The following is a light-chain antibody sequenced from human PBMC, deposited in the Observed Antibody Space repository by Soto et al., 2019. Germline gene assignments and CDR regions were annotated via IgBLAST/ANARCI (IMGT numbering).Light chain of an antibody. CDR1: QSISTW. V-gene: IGKV1-5*03. CDR3: QQYHSPKLT. J-gene: IGKJ1*01. Sequence: DIQMTQSPSTLSASVGDRVTITCRASQSISTWLAWYQQKPGKAPKLLIYEASTLEGGVPSRFSGSGSGTEFTLTISGLQPDDFATYYCQQYHSPKLTFGQGTKVEIK. CDR2: EAS.